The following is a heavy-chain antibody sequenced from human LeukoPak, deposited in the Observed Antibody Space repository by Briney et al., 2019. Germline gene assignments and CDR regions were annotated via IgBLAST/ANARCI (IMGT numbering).Heavy chain of an antibody. J-gene: IGHJ3*02. CDR1: GGSISSYY. V-gene: IGHV4-59*01. D-gene: IGHD3-22*01. CDR3: ARDSLLYYYDSSGYISHAFDI. CDR2: IYYSWRT. Sequence: PSETLSLTCTVSGGSISSYYWSWIRQPPGKGLEWIGYIYYSWRTNYNPSLKSRVTISVDTSKNQFSLKLSSATAADTAVYYCARDSLLYYYDSSGYISHAFDIWGQGTIVTVSS.